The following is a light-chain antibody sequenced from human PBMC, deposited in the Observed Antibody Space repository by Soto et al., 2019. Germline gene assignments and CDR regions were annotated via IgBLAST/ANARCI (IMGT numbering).Light chain of an antibody. CDR2: AAS. CDR1: QGISSY. J-gene: IGKJ1*01. Sequence: AIRMTQSPSSLSASTGDRVTITCRASQGISSYLAWYQQKSGKAPKLLIYAASTLQSGVPSRFSGSGSGTDFTLTISCLQSEDFATYYCQPYYSYPRTLGQGTKVDIK. V-gene: IGKV1-8*01. CDR3: QPYYSYPRT.